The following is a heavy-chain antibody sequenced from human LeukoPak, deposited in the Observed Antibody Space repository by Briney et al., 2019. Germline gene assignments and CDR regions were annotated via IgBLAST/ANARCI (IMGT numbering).Heavy chain of an antibody. V-gene: IGHV4-59*01. CDR1: GGSISSYY. CDR2: IYYSGST. Sequence: SETLSLTCTVSGGSISSYYWSWIRQPPGKGLEWIGYIYYSGSTNYNPSLKSRVTISVDTSKNQFSLKLSSVTAADTAVYYCAAGATHRDYCYGMDVWGQGTTVTVSS. CDR3: AAGATHRDYCYGMDV. J-gene: IGHJ6*02. D-gene: IGHD1-26*01.